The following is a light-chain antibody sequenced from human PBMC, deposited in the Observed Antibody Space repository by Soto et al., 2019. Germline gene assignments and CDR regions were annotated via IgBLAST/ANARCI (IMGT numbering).Light chain of an antibody. CDR2: KAS. CDR1: QTISSW. J-gene: IGKJ1*01. CDR3: QHYNSYSEA. Sequence: DIQMTQSPSSLSASVGDRVTITCRASQTISSWLAWYQQKPGKAPKLPIYKASTLKSGVPSRFSGSGSGTEFTLTISSLQPDDFATYYCQHYNSYSEALGQGTKVDIK. V-gene: IGKV1-5*03.